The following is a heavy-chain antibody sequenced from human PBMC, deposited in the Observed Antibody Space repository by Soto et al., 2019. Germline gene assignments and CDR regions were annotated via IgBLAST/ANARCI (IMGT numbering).Heavy chain of an antibody. CDR2: IKQSGSDR. D-gene: IGHD1-26*01. CDR1: GFTFSSYW. V-gene: IGHV3-7*01. J-gene: IGHJ5*02. CDR3: ASVKSWAVGP. Sequence: EVQLVESGGGLVQPGGSLGLSCAASGFTFSSYWMSWVRLAPGKGLEWVAHIKQSGSDRYYVDSVRGRFTVSRDNAKNSLYLQMISLRVEDTAMYYCASVKSWAVGPWGKGTVVTVSS.